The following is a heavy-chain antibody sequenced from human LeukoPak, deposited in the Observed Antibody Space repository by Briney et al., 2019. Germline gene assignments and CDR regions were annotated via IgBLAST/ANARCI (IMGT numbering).Heavy chain of an antibody. CDR1: GFTFSSYE. V-gene: IGHV3-48*03. J-gene: IGHJ4*02. D-gene: IGHD6-13*01. CDR3: ATTSIAAAVPGCFDY. CDR2: ISSSGKTK. Sequence: PGGSRRLSCEASGFTFSSYEMNWVRQAPGKGLEWVSYISSSGKTKYYADSTKSRFTVSRDNAKNSLYLQMNSLRAEDTAVYYCATTSIAAAVPGCFDYWGQGILVTVFS.